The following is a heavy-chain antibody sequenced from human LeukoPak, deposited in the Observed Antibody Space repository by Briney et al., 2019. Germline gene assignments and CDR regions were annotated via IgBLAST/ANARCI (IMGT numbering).Heavy chain of an antibody. CDR2: ISSGSTTI. Sequence: GGSLRLSCVASGFSLSYYSMNWVRQAPGKGLDWVSYISSGSTTIYYADSVKGRFTMSRDNAKNSLYLQMNSLRAEDSAVYYCVRDSRHVPAFWGQGILVTVSS. V-gene: IGHV3-48*04. CDR3: VRDSRHVPAF. J-gene: IGHJ4*02. CDR1: GFSLSYYS.